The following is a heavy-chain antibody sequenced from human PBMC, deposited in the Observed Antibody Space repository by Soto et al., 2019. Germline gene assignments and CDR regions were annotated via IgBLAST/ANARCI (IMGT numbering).Heavy chain of an antibody. CDR3: ARLLSY. Sequence: SSETLSLTCTVSGASINSSDYYWGWVRQPPGKGLEWIGSIFYGGSTYFNPSLKSRVTISVDTSHTQFSLHLKSVTAADTAVYYCARLLSYWGHGTLVTVSS. J-gene: IGHJ4*01. CDR2: IFYGGST. CDR1: GASINSSDYY. D-gene: IGHD3-10*02. V-gene: IGHV4-39*01.